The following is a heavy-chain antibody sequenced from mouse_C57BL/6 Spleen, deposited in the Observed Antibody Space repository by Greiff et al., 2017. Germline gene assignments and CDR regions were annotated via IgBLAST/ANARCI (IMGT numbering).Heavy chain of an antibody. V-gene: IGHV14-2*01. D-gene: IGHD1-1*01. CDR1: GFNIKDYY. CDR3: ARSYGSSSAWFAY. J-gene: IGHJ3*01. CDR2: IYPEDGET. Sequence: EVKLMESGAELVKPGASVKLSCTASGFNIKDYYMHWVKQRTEQGLEWIGRIYPEDGETKYAPKFQGKATITADTSSNTAYLQLSSLTSEDTAVYYCARSYGSSSAWFAYWGQGTLVTVSA.